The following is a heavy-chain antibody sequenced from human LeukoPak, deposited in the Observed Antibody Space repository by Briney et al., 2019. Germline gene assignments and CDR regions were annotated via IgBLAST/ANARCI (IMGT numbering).Heavy chain of an antibody. CDR1: GGSISSYH. V-gene: IGHV4-59*01. J-gene: IGHJ4*02. Sequence: SETLSLTCTVSGGSISSYHWSWIRQPPGKGLEWIGYIYYSGSTNYNPSLKSRVTIPVDTSKNQFSLKLSSVTAADTAVYYCARGYGSGSYPFDYWGQGTLVTVSS. D-gene: IGHD3-10*01. CDR3: ARGYGSGSYPFDY. CDR2: IYYSGST.